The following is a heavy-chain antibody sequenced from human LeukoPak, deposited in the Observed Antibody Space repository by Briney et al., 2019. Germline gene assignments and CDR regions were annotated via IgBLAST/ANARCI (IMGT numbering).Heavy chain of an antibody. V-gene: IGHV1-3*01. Sequence: ASVKVSCKASGYTFTSYAMHWVRQAPGQRLEWMGWINAGNGNTKYSQKFQGRVTITRDTSASTAYMELSSLRSEDTAVYYCARAENYYDSSGYGYWGQGTLVTVSS. J-gene: IGHJ4*02. CDR1: GYTFTSYA. CDR3: ARAENYYDSSGYGY. CDR2: INAGNGNT. D-gene: IGHD3-22*01.